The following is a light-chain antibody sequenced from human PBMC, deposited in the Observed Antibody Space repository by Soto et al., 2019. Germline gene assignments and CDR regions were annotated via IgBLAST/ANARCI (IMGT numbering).Light chain of an antibody. Sequence: ALTQPASVSGSPGQSITISCTGTSSDVGGYNYVSWYQQHPGKAPKLMIYEVSNRPSGVSNRFSGSKSGNTASLTISGLQAEDEADYYCSSYTSSRTWVFGGGTKLTVL. CDR3: SSYTSSRTWV. CDR2: EVS. V-gene: IGLV2-14*01. J-gene: IGLJ3*02. CDR1: SSDVGGYNY.